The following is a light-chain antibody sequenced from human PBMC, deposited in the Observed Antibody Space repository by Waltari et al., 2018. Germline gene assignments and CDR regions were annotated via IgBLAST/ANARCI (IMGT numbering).Light chain of an antibody. CDR3: QQYNNWPPSIT. V-gene: IGKV3-15*01. Sequence: EIVMTQSPATLSVSTGDRATLSCRASQSVSSNLAWYQQKPGQAPRLLIYGASTRATGIPARFSGSGSGTEFTLTISSLQSEDFAVYYCQQYNNWPPSITFGQGTRLEIK. CDR2: GAS. J-gene: IGKJ5*01. CDR1: QSVSSN.